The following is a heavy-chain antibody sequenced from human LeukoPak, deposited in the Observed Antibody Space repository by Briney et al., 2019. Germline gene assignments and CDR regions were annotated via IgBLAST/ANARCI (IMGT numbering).Heavy chain of an antibody. J-gene: IGHJ4*02. CDR1: GYSISSGYY. Sequence: SETLSLTCTVSGYSISSGYYWGWIRQPPGKGLEWIGSIYHSGSTYYNPSLKRRVTISVDTSKNQFSLKLSSVTAADTAVYYCARGDPSDFWSGSLYYFDYWGQGTLVTVSS. V-gene: IGHV4-38-2*02. CDR2: IYHSGST. D-gene: IGHD3-3*01. CDR3: ARGDPSDFWSGSLYYFDY.